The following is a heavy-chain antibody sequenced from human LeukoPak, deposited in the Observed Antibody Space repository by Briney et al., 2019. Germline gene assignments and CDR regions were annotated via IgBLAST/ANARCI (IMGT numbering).Heavy chain of an antibody. CDR3: AKDWGPEYYYYGMDV. CDR2: ISYDGSNK. CDR1: GFTFSSYG. Sequence: PGRSLRLSCAASGFTFSSYGMHWVRQAPGKGLEWVAVISYDGSNKYYADPVKSRFTISRDNSKNTLYLQMNSLRAEDTAVYYCAKDWGPEYYYYGMDVWGQGTTVTVSS. J-gene: IGHJ6*02. D-gene: IGHD3-16*01. V-gene: IGHV3-30*18.